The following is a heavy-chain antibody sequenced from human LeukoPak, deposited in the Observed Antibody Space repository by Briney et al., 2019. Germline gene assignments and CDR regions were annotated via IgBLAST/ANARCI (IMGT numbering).Heavy chain of an antibody. V-gene: IGHV5-51*01. Sequence: GESLKISCKSSGYSFTSYWIAWVRQMPRKGLEWMGIRYPGDSDTRYSPSFQGQVTISADRSITTAYLQWSSLKASDTAMYYCARLYLPYTSAWYGSAFDIWGQGTMVTVSS. D-gene: IGHD6-13*01. CDR1: GYSFTSYW. CDR3: ARLYLPYTSAWYGSAFDI. CDR2: RYPGDSDT. J-gene: IGHJ3*02.